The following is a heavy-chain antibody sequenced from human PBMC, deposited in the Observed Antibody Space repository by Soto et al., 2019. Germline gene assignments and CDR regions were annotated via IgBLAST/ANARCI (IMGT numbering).Heavy chain of an antibody. CDR1: GYTFTGYY. J-gene: IGHJ5*02. V-gene: IGHV1-2*04. CDR3: ARGTQCEAVAGICWFDP. D-gene: IGHD6-19*01. Sequence: GASVKVSCKASGYTFTGYYMHWVRQAPGQGLEWMGWINPNSGGTNYAQKFQGWVTMTRDTSISTAYMELSRLRSDATAGYYCARGTQCEAVAGICWFDPWGQGTLVTVSS. CDR2: INPNSGGT.